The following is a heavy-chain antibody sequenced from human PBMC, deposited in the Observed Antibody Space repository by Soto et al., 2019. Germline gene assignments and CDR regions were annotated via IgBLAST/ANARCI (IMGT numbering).Heavy chain of an antibody. CDR2: ISWNSGNI. D-gene: IGHD5-18*01. CDR1: GFTFDDYA. CDR3: VRSKGGYSYGTPFDY. J-gene: IGHJ4*02. V-gene: IGHV3-9*01. Sequence: EVQLEESGGALVQPGRSLRLTCAASGFTFDDYAMHWVRQVLGKGLEWVSSISWNSGNIGYADSVKGRFTTSRDNAKNSLDVQMNSLRPEDTALYYCVRSKGGYSYGTPFDYWVQGTLVTVSS.